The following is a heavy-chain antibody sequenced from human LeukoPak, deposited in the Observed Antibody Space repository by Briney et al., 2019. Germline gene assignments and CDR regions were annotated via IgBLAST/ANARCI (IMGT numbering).Heavy chain of an antibody. CDR3: ASNWNDDALDI. D-gene: IGHD1-20*01. CDR2: IYYSGST. CDR1: GGSISSYY. V-gene: IGHV4-59*01. J-gene: IGHJ3*02. Sequence: SETLSLTCTVSGGSISSYYWSWIRQPPGKGLEWIGYIYYSGSTNYNPSLKSRVTISVDTSKNQFSLKLSSVTAADTAVYYCASNWNDDALDIWGQGTMVTVSS.